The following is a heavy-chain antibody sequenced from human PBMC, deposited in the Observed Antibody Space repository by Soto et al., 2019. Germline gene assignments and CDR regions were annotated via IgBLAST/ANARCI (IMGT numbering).Heavy chain of an antibody. V-gene: IGHV3-30*18. Sequence: QVQLVESGGGVVQPGRSLRLSCAASGFTFSSYGMHWVRQAPGKGLEWVAVISYDGSNKYYADSVKGRFTISRDNSKNTLYLQMNSLRAEDTAVYYCAKPGNDWGQGPLVTVSS. CDR2: ISYDGSNK. J-gene: IGHJ4*02. D-gene: IGHD1-1*01. CDR3: AKPGND. CDR1: GFTFSSYG.